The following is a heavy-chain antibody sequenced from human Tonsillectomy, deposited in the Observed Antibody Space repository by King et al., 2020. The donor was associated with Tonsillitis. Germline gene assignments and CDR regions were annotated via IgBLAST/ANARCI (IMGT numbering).Heavy chain of an antibody. D-gene: IGHD5-12*01. CDR1: GFTFSTYA. V-gene: IGHV3-23*04. Sequence: VQLVESGGGLVQPGGSRRLSCAASGFTFSTYAMIWVRQAPGKGREWVSVVSGSGDSTHYADSVKGRFTISRDNSKNTLYLQMNRLRAEDTAIYHCAKETSRGYGDYWGQGTLVTVSS. CDR2: VSGSGDST. J-gene: IGHJ4*02. CDR3: AKETSRGYGDY.